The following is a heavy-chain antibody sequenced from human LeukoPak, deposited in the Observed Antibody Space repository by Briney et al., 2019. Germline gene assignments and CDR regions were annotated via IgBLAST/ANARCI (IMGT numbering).Heavy chain of an antibody. J-gene: IGHJ6*03. CDR2: IRYDGGNK. CDR1: GFTFSTYG. Sequence: GGSLRLSCAASGFTFSTYGMHWVRQAPGKGLEWVAFIRYDGGNKYYADSVKGRLTISRDNSKNTLYLQMNSLRAEDTAVYYSGAGRFMDVWGKGTTVTVSS. CDR3: GAGRFMDV. V-gene: IGHV3-30*02. D-gene: IGHD1-26*01.